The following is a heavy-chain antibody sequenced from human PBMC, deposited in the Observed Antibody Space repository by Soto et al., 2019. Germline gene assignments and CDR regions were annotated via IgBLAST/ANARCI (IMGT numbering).Heavy chain of an antibody. CDR1: GGTFSSYA. J-gene: IGHJ4*02. CDR2: IIPIFGTA. D-gene: IGHD6-13*01. Sequence: ASVKVSCKASGGTFSSYAISWVRQAPGQGLEWMGGIIPIFGTANYAQKFQGRVTITADESTSTAYMELSSLRSEDTAVYYCASNPNFNIAAAGDYWGQGTLVTVSS. CDR3: ASNPNFNIAAAGDY. V-gene: IGHV1-69*13.